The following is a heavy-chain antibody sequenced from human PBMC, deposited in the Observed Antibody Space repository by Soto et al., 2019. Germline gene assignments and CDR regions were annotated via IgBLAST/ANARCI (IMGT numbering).Heavy chain of an antibody. D-gene: IGHD6-6*01. Sequence: RASVKVSCKASGYSFTGYYMHWVRQARGQGLEWMGWINPNSGGTNYAQKFQGCGTMTRDTAISTAYMELSRLRSDDTAVYYCGSGGFGIEARRSYYYGMDVWGQGTTVTVSS. CDR1: GYSFTGYY. V-gene: IGHV1-2*04. CDR3: GSGGFGIEARRSYYYGMDV. CDR2: INPNSGGT. J-gene: IGHJ6*02.